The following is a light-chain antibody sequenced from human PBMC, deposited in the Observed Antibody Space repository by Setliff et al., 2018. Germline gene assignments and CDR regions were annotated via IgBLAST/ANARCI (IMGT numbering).Light chain of an antibody. CDR3: SSYTNSRTVI. V-gene: IGLV2-14*03. CDR1: NSDVGAYNY. Sequence: QSVLTQPASVSGSPGQSITISCTGTNSDVGAYNYVSWYQRHPGEAPKLLLYDVSNRPSGISHRSSGSKSGSTASLTISGLQAEDEADYFCSSYTNSRTVIFGGGTKVTVL. CDR2: DVS. J-gene: IGLJ2*01.